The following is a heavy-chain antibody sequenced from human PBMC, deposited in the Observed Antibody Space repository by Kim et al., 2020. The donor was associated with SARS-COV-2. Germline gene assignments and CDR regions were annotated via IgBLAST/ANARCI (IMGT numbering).Heavy chain of an antibody. J-gene: IGHJ4*02. V-gene: IGHV3-7*01. D-gene: IGHD6-13*01. CDR1: GFTFSSDW. CDR2: IKQDGREK. CDR3: ARDASVRLAAAGPPFDY. Sequence: GGSLRLSCTASGFTFSSDWMAWVRQAPGKGLEWVANIKQDGREKKYADSVKGRFTVSRDNAQNSLYLQMNSLRAEDTAVYYCARDASVRLAAAGPPFDYWGQGALVTVSS.